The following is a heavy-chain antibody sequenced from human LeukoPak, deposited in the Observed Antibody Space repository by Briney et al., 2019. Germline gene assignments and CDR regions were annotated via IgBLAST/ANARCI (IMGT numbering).Heavy chain of an antibody. CDR1: GYTFTGYY. D-gene: IGHD6-19*01. CDR2: INPNSGGT. CDR3: ARDQGIAVAGKKRNADY. V-gene: IGHV1-2*02. Sequence: GASVKVSCKASGYTFTGYYMHWVRQAPGQGLEWMGWINPNSGGTNYAQKFQGRVTMTRDTSISTAYMELSRLRSDDTAVYYCARDQGIAVAGKKRNADYWGQGTLVTVSS. J-gene: IGHJ4*02.